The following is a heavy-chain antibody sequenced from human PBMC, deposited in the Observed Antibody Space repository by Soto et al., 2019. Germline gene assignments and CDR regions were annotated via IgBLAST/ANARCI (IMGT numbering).Heavy chain of an antibody. D-gene: IGHD3-10*01. CDR1: GGTFSSYT. Sequence: ASVKVSCKASGGTFSSYTISWVRQAPGQGLEWMGRIIPILGIANYAQKFQGRVTITADKSTSTAYMELSSLRSEDTAVYYCARVYPTVSGSYIDGPYYYYMDVWGKGTTVTVSS. J-gene: IGHJ6*03. CDR3: ARVYPTVSGSYIDGPYYYYMDV. CDR2: IIPILGIA. V-gene: IGHV1-69*02.